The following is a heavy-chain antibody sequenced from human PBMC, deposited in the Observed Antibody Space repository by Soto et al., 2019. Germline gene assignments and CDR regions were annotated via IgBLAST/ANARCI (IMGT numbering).Heavy chain of an antibody. CDR2: IYYSGST. Sequence: QLQLQESGPGLVKPSETLSLTCTVSGGSISSSSYYWGWIRQPSGKGLEWIGSIYYSGSTYYNPFLRRRVTISVETSKNQFSLKLSSVTAADTAVYYCASSYGDYVSYWGQGTLVTVSS. D-gene: IGHD4-17*01. CDR3: ASSYGDYVSY. V-gene: IGHV4-39*01. CDR1: GGSISSSSYY. J-gene: IGHJ4*02.